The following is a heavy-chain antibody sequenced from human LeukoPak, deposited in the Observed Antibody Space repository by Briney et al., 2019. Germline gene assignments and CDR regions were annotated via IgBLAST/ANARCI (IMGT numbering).Heavy chain of an antibody. CDR2: ISSSSSYI. D-gene: IGHD1-26*01. CDR3: AREGPHVGAIFDY. Sequence: GGSLRLSCAASGFTFSSYSMNWVRQAPGKGLEWVSSISSSSSYIYYADSVKGRFTISRDNAKNSLYLQMNSLRAEDTAVYYCAREGPHVGAIFDYWGQGTLVTVSS. J-gene: IGHJ4*02. CDR1: GFTFSSYS. V-gene: IGHV3-21*01.